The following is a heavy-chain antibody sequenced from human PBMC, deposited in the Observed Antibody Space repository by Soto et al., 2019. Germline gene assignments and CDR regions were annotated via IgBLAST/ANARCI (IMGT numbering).Heavy chain of an antibody. CDR3: ARGGPDHYSRGVMVRGSYVLDY. Sequence: SETLSLTCAVYGGSFSGYYWSWIRQPPGKGLEWIGEINHSGSTNYNPSLKSRVTISVDTSKNQFSLKLSSVTAADTAVYYCARGGPDHYSRGVMVRGSYVLDYWGQGTLVTVSS. J-gene: IGHJ4*02. CDR2: INHSGST. CDR1: GGSFSGYY. V-gene: IGHV4-34*01. D-gene: IGHD3-10*01.